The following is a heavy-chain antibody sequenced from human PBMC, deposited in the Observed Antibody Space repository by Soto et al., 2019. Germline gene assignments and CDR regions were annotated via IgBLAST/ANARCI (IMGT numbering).Heavy chain of an antibody. J-gene: IGHJ5*02. D-gene: IGHD1-7*01. CDR3: ARDGPGTGTRFDP. CDR2: IYYSGST. CDR1: GGSISSGDYY. V-gene: IGHV4-30-4*01. Sequence: SETLSLTCTVSGGSISSGDYYWSWIRHPPGKGLEWIGYIYYSGSTYYNPSLKSRVTISVDTSKNQFSLKLSSVTAADTAVYYCARDGPGTGTRFDPWGQGTLVTVSS.